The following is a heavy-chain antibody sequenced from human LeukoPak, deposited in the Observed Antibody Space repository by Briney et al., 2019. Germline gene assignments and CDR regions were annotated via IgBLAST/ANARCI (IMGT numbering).Heavy chain of an antibody. V-gene: IGHV3-30*18. Sequence: GRSLRLSCAACGFTFSSYGMHWVRQAPGKGLEWVAVISHDGSSKYFADSVKGRFTISRDNPKNMLDLQMHSLRAEDTAVYYCAKSIRFCSSSSCFAGYYNYGLHVWGQGTTVIVSS. D-gene: IGHD2-2*01. J-gene: IGHJ6*02. CDR1: GFTFSSYG. CDR3: AKSIRFCSSSSCFAGYYNYGLHV. CDR2: ISHDGSSK.